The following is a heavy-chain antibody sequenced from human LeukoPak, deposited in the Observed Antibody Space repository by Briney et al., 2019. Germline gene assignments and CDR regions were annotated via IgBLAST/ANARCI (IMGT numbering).Heavy chain of an antibody. Sequence: SETLSLTCTVSGGSIRSSYWNWIRQSPGKGLQWIGTIHHSGSTNFNPSLESRVSMSVDTSKNQFSLRLRSVSAADTAVYYCARRGHNRGSSRGWYFDLWGRGILVTVSS. J-gene: IGHJ2*01. CDR2: IHHSGST. CDR1: GGSIRSSY. V-gene: IGHV4-59*08. D-gene: IGHD1-14*01. CDR3: ARRGHNRGSSRGWYFDL.